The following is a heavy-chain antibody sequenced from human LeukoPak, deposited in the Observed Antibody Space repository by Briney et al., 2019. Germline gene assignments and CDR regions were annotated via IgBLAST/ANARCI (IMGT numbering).Heavy chain of an antibody. CDR1: GYSISSGYQ. V-gene: IGHV4-38-2*02. CDR3: AREPTRTKVTAYNWFHP. CDR2: IYHSGST. Sequence: PSETLSLTCAVSGYSISSGYQWGWIRQPPGKGLEWIGSIYHSGSTYYNPSLKSRVTISVDTSKNQFSLKLNSVAAADTAVYYRAREPTRTKVTAYNWFHPWGQGTLVTVSS. J-gene: IGHJ5*01. D-gene: IGHD4-17*01.